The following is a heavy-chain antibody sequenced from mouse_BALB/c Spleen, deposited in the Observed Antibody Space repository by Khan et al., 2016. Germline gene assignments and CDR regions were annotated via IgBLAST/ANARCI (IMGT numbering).Heavy chain of an antibody. CDR1: GFNIKDTY. D-gene: IGHD2-3*01. V-gene: IGHV14-3*02. CDR3: ARGYEGYYPFAY. Sequence: VQLKESGAELVKPGASVKLSCTASGFNIKDTYMHWVKQRPEQGLEWIGRIDPANGNTKYDPKFQGKATITADTSSNTAYLQLSSLTSEDTAVYYCARGYEGYYPFAYWGQGTLVTVSA. CDR2: IDPANGNT. J-gene: IGHJ3*01.